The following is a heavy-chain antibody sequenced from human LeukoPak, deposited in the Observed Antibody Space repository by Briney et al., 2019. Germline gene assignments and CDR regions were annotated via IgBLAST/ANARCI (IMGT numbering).Heavy chain of an antibody. CDR3: ARGIAAAGVDY. D-gene: IGHD6-13*01. Sequence: SETLSLTCTVSGGSISSYYWSWIRQPPGKGLEWIGYIYYSGSTNYNPSLKSRVTISVDTSKNQFSLKLSSVTAADTAVHYCARGIAAAGVDYWGQGTLVTVSS. V-gene: IGHV4-59*01. J-gene: IGHJ4*02. CDR2: IYYSGST. CDR1: GGSISSYY.